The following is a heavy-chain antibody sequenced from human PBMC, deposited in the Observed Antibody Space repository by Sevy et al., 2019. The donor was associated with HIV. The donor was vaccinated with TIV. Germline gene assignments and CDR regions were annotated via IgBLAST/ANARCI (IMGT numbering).Heavy chain of an antibody. Sequence: ASVKVSCKASGYTFTSYGISWVQQAPGQGLEWMGWISAYNGNTNYAQKSQGRVTMTTDTSTSTAYMELRSLRSDDTAVYYCARIKDCSSTNCYYYYYGMDVWGQGTTVTVSS. V-gene: IGHV1-18*01. CDR3: ARIKDCSSTNCYYYYYGMDV. J-gene: IGHJ6*02. CDR1: GYTFTSYG. D-gene: IGHD2-2*01. CDR2: ISAYNGNT.